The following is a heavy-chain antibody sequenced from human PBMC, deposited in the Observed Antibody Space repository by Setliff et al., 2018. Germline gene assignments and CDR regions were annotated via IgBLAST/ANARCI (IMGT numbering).Heavy chain of an antibody. V-gene: IGHV4-61*02. CDR3: AREGYSSLIGWFDP. J-gene: IGHJ5*02. Sequence: SETLSLTCTVSGGSISSGSYYWSWIRQPAGKGLEWIRRIYTSGSTNYKPSLKSRVTISVDTSKNQFSLKLSSVTAADTAVYYCAREGYSSLIGWFDPWGQGTLVTVSS. CDR2: IYTSGST. CDR1: GGSISSGSYY. D-gene: IGHD6-13*01.